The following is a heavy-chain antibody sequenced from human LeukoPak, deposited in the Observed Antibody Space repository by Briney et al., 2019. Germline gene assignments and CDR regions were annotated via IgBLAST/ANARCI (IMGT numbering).Heavy chain of an antibody. CDR1: GGSISSSSYY. V-gene: IGHV4-39*01. D-gene: IGHD1-1*01. Sequence: SETLSLTCTVSGGSISSSSYYWGWIRQPPGKGLEWIGSIYYSGSTYYNPSLKSRVTISVDTSKNQFSLKLSSVTAADTAVYYCATLLPGRNWFDPWGQGTLVTVSS. CDR3: ATLLPGRNWFDP. J-gene: IGHJ5*02. CDR2: IYYSGST.